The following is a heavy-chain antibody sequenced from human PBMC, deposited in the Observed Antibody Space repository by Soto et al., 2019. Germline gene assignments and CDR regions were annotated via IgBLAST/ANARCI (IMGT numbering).Heavy chain of an antibody. D-gene: IGHD3-3*01. V-gene: IGHV3-74*01. Sequence: GGSLRLSCAASGFTFSSYWMHWVRQAPGKGLVWVSRINSDGDITSYADSVKGRFTISRDNAKNTLYLQMNSLRAEDTAVYYCVRDTQCLRHIGGLAPYYYGMDVWGQGTTVTVSS. J-gene: IGHJ6*02. CDR2: INSDGDIT. CDR1: GFTFSSYW. CDR3: VRDTQCLRHIGGLAPYYYGMDV.